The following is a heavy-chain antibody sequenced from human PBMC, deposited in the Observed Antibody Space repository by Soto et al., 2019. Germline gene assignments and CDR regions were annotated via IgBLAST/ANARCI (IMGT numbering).Heavy chain of an antibody. V-gene: IGHV3-48*03. D-gene: IGHD4-4*01. CDR3: ATTTTVTHYGMDV. Sequence: PGGSLRLSCAASGVTFSSYEMNWVRQAPGKGLEWVSYISSSGSTIYYADSVKGRFTISRDNAKNSLYLQMNSLRAEDTAVYYCATTTTVTHYGMDVWGQGTTVTVSS. CDR1: GVTFSSYE. J-gene: IGHJ6*02. CDR2: ISSSGSTI.